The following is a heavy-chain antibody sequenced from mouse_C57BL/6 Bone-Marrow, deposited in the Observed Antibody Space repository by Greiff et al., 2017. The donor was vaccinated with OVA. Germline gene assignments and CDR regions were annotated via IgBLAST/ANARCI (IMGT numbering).Heavy chain of an antibody. Sequence: QVQLQQSGPELVKPGASVKISCKASCYAFSSSWMNWVKQRPGKGLEWIGRIYPGDGDTNYNGKFKGKATLTADKSSSTAYMQLSSLTSEDTAVYFCARKGDGYYWYFDVWGTGTTVTVSS. CDR1: CYAFSSSW. CDR2: IYPGDGDT. J-gene: IGHJ1*03. D-gene: IGHD2-3*01. V-gene: IGHV1-82*01. CDR3: ARKGDGYYWYFDV.